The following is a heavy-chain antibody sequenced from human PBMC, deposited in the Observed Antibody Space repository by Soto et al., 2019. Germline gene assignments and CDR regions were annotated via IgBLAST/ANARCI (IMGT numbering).Heavy chain of an antibody. CDR1: GGAFSGYY. CDR2: INQSGNT. CDR3: ARPSYALNWDFHYGMQV. D-gene: IGHD2-2*01. Sequence: SETLSRTCAVSGGAFSGYYWTWIRQIPGKGLEWIGEINQSGNTKYNPSLMSRVTMSVDTSRNQFSLKLRSVTAADTAVYYCARPSYALNWDFHYGMQVWGQGTSVTVSS. V-gene: IGHV4-34*01. J-gene: IGHJ6*02.